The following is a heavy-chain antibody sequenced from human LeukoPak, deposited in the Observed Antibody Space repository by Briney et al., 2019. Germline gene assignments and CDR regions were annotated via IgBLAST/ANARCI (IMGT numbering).Heavy chain of an antibody. CDR3: AKELGI. D-gene: IGHD3-16*01. V-gene: IGHV3-9*01. J-gene: IGHJ3*02. Sequence: GRSLRLSCAASGFTFHDYAMHWVRQAPGKGLEWVSGISWNSGSIGYADSVKGRFTISRDNAKNSLYLQMNSLRAEDTALYYCAKELGIWGQGTMVTVSS. CDR2: ISWNSGSI. CDR1: GFTFHDYA.